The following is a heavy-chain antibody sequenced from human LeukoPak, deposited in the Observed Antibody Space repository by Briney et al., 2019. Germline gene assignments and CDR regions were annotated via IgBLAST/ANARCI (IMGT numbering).Heavy chain of an antibody. V-gene: IGHV1-24*01. Sequence: ASVKVSCKVSGYTLTELSMHWVRQAPGKGLEWMGGFDPEDGETIYAQKFQGRVTMTEDTSTDTAYMELSSLRSEDTAVYYCATSTQWLVLEFVDYWGQGTLVTVSS. J-gene: IGHJ4*02. CDR2: FDPEDGET. CDR3: ATSTQWLVLEFVDY. D-gene: IGHD6-19*01. CDR1: GYTLTELS.